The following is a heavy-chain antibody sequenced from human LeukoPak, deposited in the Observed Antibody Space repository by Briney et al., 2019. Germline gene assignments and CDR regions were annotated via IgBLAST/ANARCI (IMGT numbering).Heavy chain of an antibody. CDR2: INSDGSST. D-gene: IGHD6-19*01. CDR3: AGETGAVASDAFDI. Sequence: GGSLRLSCAASGFTFSSYWMHWVRQAPGKGLVWVSRINSDGSSTSYADSVKGRFTISRDNAKNSLYLQMNSLRAEDTAVYYCAGETGAVASDAFDIWGQGTMVTVSS. J-gene: IGHJ3*02. V-gene: IGHV3-74*01. CDR1: GFTFSSYW.